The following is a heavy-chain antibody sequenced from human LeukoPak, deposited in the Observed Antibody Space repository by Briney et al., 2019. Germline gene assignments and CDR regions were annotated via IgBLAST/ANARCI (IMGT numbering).Heavy chain of an antibody. J-gene: IGHJ3*02. CDR2: IKQDGSEK. V-gene: IGHV3-7*03. CDR1: GFTFSSYW. CDR3: AKSMLPDYRDAFDI. D-gene: IGHD3-10*02. Sequence: PGGSLRLSCAASGFTFSSYWMSWVRQAPGKGLEWVANIKQDGSEKYYVDSVKGRFTISRDNAKNSLYLQMNSLRAEDTAVYYCAKSMLPDYRDAFDIWGQGTMVTVSS.